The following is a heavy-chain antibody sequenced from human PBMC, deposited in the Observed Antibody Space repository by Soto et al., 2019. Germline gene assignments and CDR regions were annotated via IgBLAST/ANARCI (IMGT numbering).Heavy chain of an antibody. D-gene: IGHD3-16*01. CDR2: VYHSGST. J-gene: IGHJ4*02. V-gene: IGHV4-59*01. Sequence: PSETLSLTCTVSGDSIGSYRWSWIRQPPGKGLEWIAYVYHSGSTNYNPSLKSRVTMSVDTSKNQFTLKLTSVTAADTAMYYCAKAPPPIDYGPGETEYYLDKWGQGILVTVSS. CDR1: GDSIGSYR. CDR3: AKAPPPIDYGPGETEYYLDK.